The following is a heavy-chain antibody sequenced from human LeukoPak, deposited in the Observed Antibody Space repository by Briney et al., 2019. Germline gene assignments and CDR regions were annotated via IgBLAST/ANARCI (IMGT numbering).Heavy chain of an antibody. Sequence: GGSLRLSCAASGFTFSSYGMHWVRQAPGKGLEWVAVISYDGSNKYYADSVKGRFTISRDNSKNTLYLQMNSLRAEDTAVYYCATGIVGAEGAFDIWGQGTMVTVSS. V-gene: IGHV3-30*03. CDR2: ISYDGSNK. CDR3: ATGIVGAEGAFDI. D-gene: IGHD1-26*01. J-gene: IGHJ3*02. CDR1: GFTFSSYG.